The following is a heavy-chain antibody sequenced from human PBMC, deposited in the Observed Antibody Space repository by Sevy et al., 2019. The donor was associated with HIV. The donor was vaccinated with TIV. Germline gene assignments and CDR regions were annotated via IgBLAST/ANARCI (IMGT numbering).Heavy chain of an antibody. J-gene: IGHJ6*03. V-gene: IGHV3-72*01. CDR2: IRTRARGYTT. D-gene: IGHD1-26*01. Sequence: GGSLRLSCAASGFIFSDQYMDWVRQAPGKGLEWVGRIRTRARGYTTEYAGSVQGRFTISRDDSQGLLFLQMNSLKTEDTAVYYCARDLAGAPYVDAWGKGTTVTVSS. CDR1: GFIFSDQY. CDR3: ARDLAGAPYVDA.